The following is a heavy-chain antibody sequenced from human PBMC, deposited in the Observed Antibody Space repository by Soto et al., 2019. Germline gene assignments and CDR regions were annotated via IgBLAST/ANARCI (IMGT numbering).Heavy chain of an antibody. CDR3: ARVITIFGVERDAXAI. D-gene: IGHD3-3*01. CDR2: ISSSSSYI. CDR1: GFTFSSYS. J-gene: IGHJ3*02. Sequence: GGSLRLSCAASGFTFSSYSMNWVRQAPGKGLEWVSSISSSSSYIYYADSVKGRFTISRDNAKNSLYLQMNSLRAEDTAVYYCARVITIFGVERDAXAIWGQGTMVTGSS. V-gene: IGHV3-21*01.